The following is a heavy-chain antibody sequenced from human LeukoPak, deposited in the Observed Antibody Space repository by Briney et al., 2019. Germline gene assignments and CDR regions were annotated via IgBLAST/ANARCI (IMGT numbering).Heavy chain of an antibody. J-gene: IGHJ6*03. CDR1: GGSISSYY. Sequence: SETLSLTCTVSGGSISSYYWSWIRQPPGKGLEWIGYIYYSGSTNYNPSLKSRVTISVDTSKNQFSLKLSSVTAADTAVYYCARDRYFGSMDVWGKGTTVTISS. CDR3: ARDRYFGSMDV. D-gene: IGHD3-9*01. CDR2: IYYSGST. V-gene: IGHV4-59*01.